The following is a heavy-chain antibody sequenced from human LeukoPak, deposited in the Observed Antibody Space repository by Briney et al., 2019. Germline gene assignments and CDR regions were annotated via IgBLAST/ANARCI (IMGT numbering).Heavy chain of an antibody. D-gene: IGHD6-13*01. CDR3: AREGAAAGIGSSYYYYYMDV. CDR2: IYYSGST. J-gene: IGHJ6*03. CDR1: GGSISSYY. Sequence: SETLSLTCTVSGGSISSYYWSWLRQPPGKGLEWIGYIYYSGSTNYNPSLKSRVTISVDTSKNQFSLKLSSVTAADTAVYYCAREGAAAGIGSSYYYYYMDVWGKGTTVTVSS. V-gene: IGHV4-59*01.